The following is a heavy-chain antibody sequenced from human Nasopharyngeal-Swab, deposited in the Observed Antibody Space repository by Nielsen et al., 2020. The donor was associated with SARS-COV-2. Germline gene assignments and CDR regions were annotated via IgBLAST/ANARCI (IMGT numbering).Heavy chain of an antibody. CDR1: GFTFDDYA. D-gene: IGHD6-19*01. CDR3: AKDMGSSGPEYFDL. Sequence: SLKISCAASGFTFDDYAMHWVRQAPGKGLEWVSGISWNSGSIDYADSVKGRFTISRDNAKNSLYLQMNSLRAEDTALYYCAKDMGSSGPEYFDLWGRGTLVTVSS. J-gene: IGHJ2*01. V-gene: IGHV3-9*01. CDR2: ISWNSGSI.